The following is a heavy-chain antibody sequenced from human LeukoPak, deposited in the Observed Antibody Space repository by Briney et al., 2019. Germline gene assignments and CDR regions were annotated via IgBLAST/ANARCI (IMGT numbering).Heavy chain of an antibody. CDR1: GFTFSSYA. D-gene: IGHD3-22*01. V-gene: IGHV3-23*01. CDR3: AXAYXXPPVYYYDSSGYYNRXFXX. CDR2: ISGSGGST. J-gene: IGHJ3*01. Sequence: PGGSLRLSCAASGFTFSSYAMNWVRQAPGKGLEWVSAISGSGGSTYYADSVKGRFTISRDNSKNTLYLQMNSLRAEDTAVYYCAXAYXXPPVYYYDSSGYYNRXFXXWGXXXMVT.